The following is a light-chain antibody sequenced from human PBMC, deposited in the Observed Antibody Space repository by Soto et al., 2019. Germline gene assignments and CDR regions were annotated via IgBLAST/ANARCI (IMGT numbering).Light chain of an antibody. CDR3: CSYAGAYTRFV. CDR1: SSDVGGYDY. V-gene: IGLV2-11*01. J-gene: IGLJ1*01. CDR2: DVS. Sequence: QSVLTQPRSVSGSPGQSVTISCTGTSSDVGGYDYVSWYQQHPGKAPKFMISDVSKRPSGVPDRFPGSKSGNTASLTISGLQAEDEADYYCCSYAGAYTRFVFGTGTKVTVL.